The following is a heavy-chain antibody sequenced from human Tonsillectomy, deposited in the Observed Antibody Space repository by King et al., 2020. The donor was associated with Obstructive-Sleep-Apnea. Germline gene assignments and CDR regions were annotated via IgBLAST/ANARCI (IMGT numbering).Heavy chain of an antibody. CDR1: GFTVSSNY. CDR3: ARDNRIAAAGTGYYFDY. V-gene: IGHV3-66*01. J-gene: IGHJ4*02. D-gene: IGHD6-13*01. Sequence: VQLVESGGGLVHPGGSLRLSWASSGFTVSSNYMSWVRQAPGKGLEWVSVIYSGGSTYYADSVKGRFPISRDSSKNTLYLQMNSLRAEDTAVYYCARDNRIAAAGTGYYFDYWGQGTLVTVSS. CDR2: IYSGGST.